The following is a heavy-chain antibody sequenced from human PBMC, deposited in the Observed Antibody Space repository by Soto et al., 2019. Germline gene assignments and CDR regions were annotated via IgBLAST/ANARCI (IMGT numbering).Heavy chain of an antibody. J-gene: IGHJ2*01. Sequence: GGSLRLSCAASGFTFSSYSMNLVRQAPGKGLEWVSYISSSSSTIYYADSVKGRFTISRDNAKNSLYLQMNSLRAEDTAVYYCARRDSSSKVGNWYFDLWGRGTLVTVSS. CDR3: ARRDSSSKVGNWYFDL. CDR1: GFTFSSYS. CDR2: ISSSSSTI. D-gene: IGHD6-6*01. V-gene: IGHV3-48*01.